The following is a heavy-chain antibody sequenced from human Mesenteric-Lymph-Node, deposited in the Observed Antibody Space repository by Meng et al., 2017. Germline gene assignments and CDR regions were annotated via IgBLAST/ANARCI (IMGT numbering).Heavy chain of an antibody. CDR3: ARDAVAFVTAEFDY. CDR2: ISSYKDHT. D-gene: IGHD2-15*01. CDR1: GYTFTNYM. V-gene: IGHV1-18*01. J-gene: IGHJ4*02. Sequence: ASVKVSCKASGYTFTNYMISWVRQAPGQGLEWMGWISSYKDHTTYAQKFQGRVTMTTDTSTNTAYMELRNLRSDDTAVYYCARDAVAFVTAEFDYWGQGTLVTVSS.